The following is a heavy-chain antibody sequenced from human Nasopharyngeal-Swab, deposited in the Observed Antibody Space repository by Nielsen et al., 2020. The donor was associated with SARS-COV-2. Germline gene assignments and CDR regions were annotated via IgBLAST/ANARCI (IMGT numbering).Heavy chain of an antibody. CDR2: IKQDGSAK. J-gene: IGHJ4*02. Sequence: WIRQPPGKGLEWVANIKQDGSAKWYVDSVKGRFTISRDNAKNSLYLQMDSLRAEDTAVYYCVRSIDYWGQGTLVTVSS. V-gene: IGHV3-7*03. CDR3: VRSIDY.